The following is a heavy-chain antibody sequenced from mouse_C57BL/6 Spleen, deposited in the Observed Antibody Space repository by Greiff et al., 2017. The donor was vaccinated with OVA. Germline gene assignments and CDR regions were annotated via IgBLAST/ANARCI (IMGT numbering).Heavy chain of an antibody. V-gene: IGHV3-1*01. Sequence: EVQRVESGPGMVKPSQSLSLTCTVTGYSITSGYDWHWIRHFPGNKLEWMGYISYSGSTNYNPSLKSRISITHDTSKNHFFLKLNSVTTEDTATYYCARSPDGYYAWFAYWGQGTLVTVSA. CDR3: ARSPDGYYAWFAY. CDR1: GYSITSGYD. J-gene: IGHJ3*01. D-gene: IGHD2-3*01. CDR2: ISYSGST.